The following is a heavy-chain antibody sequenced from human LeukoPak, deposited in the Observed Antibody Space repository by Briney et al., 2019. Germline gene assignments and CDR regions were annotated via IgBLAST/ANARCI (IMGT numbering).Heavy chain of an antibody. D-gene: IGHD3-3*01. Sequence: SETLSLTCTVSGGSISSGGYYWSWIRQPPGKGLEWIGYIYHSGSTYYNPSLKSRVTISVDRSKNQFSLKLSSVTAADTAVYYCARSLHGDYYYYYYMDVWGKGTTVTVSS. CDR3: ARSLHGDYYYYYYMDV. V-gene: IGHV4-30-2*01. J-gene: IGHJ6*03. CDR2: IYHSGST. CDR1: GGSISSGGYY.